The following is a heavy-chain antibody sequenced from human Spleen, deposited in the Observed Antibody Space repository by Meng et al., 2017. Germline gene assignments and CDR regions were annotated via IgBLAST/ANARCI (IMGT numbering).Heavy chain of an antibody. D-gene: IGHD3-22*01. CDR2: LYHSGGS. CDR3: ARIPDYDTSAS. CDR1: GGSIRIRNW. Sequence: QVQLPEAGPGLVKPSATLSFPCSVSGGSIRIRNWCSWVRQPPAKGLEWIGELYHSGGSNYNPSLKSRVTISLDKSSVQFSLKLSSVTAADTAVYYCARIPDYDTSASWGQGTLVTVSS. V-gene: IGHV4-4*02. J-gene: IGHJ5*02.